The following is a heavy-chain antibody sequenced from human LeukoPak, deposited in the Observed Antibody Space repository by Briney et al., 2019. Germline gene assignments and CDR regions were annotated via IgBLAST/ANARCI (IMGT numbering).Heavy chain of an antibody. Sequence: GGSLRLSCAASGFTFSSYTMNWVRQAPGKGLEWVSSISSSSNYIYYADSMKGRFTISRDNAKNSLYLQMNSLRAEDTAVYYCARVESYYDYVWGSYRAQTFDYWGQGTLVTVSS. CDR1: GFTFSSYT. CDR3: ARVESYYDYVWGSYRAQTFDY. J-gene: IGHJ4*02. D-gene: IGHD3-16*02. V-gene: IGHV3-21*01. CDR2: ISSSSNYI.